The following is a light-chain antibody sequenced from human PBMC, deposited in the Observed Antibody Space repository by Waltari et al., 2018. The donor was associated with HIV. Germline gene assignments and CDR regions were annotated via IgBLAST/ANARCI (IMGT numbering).Light chain of an antibody. CDR1: NSNVGSEH. Sequence: QSVLTQPPSASGTLGQRVTLSCPGRNSNVGSEHVYWFQQVPGTAPKLLIYRDYQRRSGIPDRFSGSKSGASASLTISGLRSEDEADYYCVAWDDSLSGYVFGTGTKVSVL. CDR3: VAWDDSLSGYV. CDR2: RDY. V-gene: IGLV1-47*01. J-gene: IGLJ1*01.